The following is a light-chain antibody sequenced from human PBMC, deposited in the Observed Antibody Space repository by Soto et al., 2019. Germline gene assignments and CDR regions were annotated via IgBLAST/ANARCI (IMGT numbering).Light chain of an antibody. V-gene: IGKV1-9*01. J-gene: IGKJ4*01. CDR1: QSISSY. Sequence: DIQLTQSPSFLSASVEDRVTSTCRASQSISSYLAWYQQKPGKAPKLLIYAASTLQSGVPSRSSGSESGTEFTLSISSLQPEDFATYYCQQLNSYPLTFGGGTKVEIK. CDR2: AAS. CDR3: QQLNSYPLT.